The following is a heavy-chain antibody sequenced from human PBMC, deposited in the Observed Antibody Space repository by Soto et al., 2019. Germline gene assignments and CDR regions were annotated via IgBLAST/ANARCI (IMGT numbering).Heavy chain of an antibody. CDR3: ARGLSKYYDFWSGYYFDY. V-gene: IGHV1-69*02. J-gene: IGHJ4*02. Sequence: SVKVSCKASGGTFSSYTISWVRQAPGQGLEWMGRMIPNRGITNYAQKFQGRVTITTNKSISTAYMELSSLRSEDTAVYYCARGLSKYYDFWSGYYFDYWGQGTLVTVSS. CDR1: GGTFSSYT. D-gene: IGHD3-3*01. CDR2: MIPNRGIT.